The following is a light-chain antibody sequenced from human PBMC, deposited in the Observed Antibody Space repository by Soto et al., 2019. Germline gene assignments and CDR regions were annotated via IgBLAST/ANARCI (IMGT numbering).Light chain of an antibody. V-gene: IGKV1-5*01. J-gene: IGKJ2*01. CDR2: DAS. CDR1: QSISTW. CDR3: QQYNTYSYT. Sequence: DIQMTQSPSTLSATVGDRVTITCRASQSISTWLAWYQQKPGKAPKLLIYDASSLESRVPSRFSGSGSGTEFTLTISGLRPDDFATYYCQQYNTYSYTFGQGTQVDIK.